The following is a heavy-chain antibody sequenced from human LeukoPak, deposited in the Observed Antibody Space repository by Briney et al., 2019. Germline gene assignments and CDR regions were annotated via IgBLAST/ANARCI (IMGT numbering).Heavy chain of an antibody. D-gene: IGHD1-14*01. CDR3: ARSNQADDY. J-gene: IGHJ4*02. CDR2: INAGGSSI. Sequence: GRSLRLSCAASGFTFSSYWMHWVRQVPGKGLVWVARINAGGSSITYADSVKGRFTISRDNAKNTLYLQMDSLRAEDTGVYYCARSNQADDYWGQGTLVTVSS. V-gene: IGHV3-74*01. CDR1: GFTFSSYW.